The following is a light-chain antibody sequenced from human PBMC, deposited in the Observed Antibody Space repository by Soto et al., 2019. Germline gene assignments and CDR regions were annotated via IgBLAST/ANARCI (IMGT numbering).Light chain of an antibody. V-gene: IGLV3-21*04. CDR3: QVWDSSSDHLWV. Sequence: SYELTQPPSVSVAPGKTARITCGGNNIGNKSVHWYQQKPGQAPVTVIYYDRDRPSGIPERFSGSNSGNTATLTISRVEAGDEADYYCQVWDSSSDHLWVFGGGTKLTVL. CDR1: NIGNKS. CDR2: YDR. J-gene: IGLJ3*02.